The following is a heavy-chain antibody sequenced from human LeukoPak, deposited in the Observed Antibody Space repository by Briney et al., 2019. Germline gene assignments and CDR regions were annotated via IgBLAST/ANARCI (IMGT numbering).Heavy chain of an antibody. J-gene: IGHJ6*02. CDR3: ARGSYSHYYYGMDV. D-gene: IGHD1-26*01. CDR2: IYSGGST. Sequence: GGSLRLSCAASGFTVSSNYMSWVRQAPGKGLEWVSVIYSGGSTYYADSVKGRFTISRDNSKNTLYPQMNSLRAEDTAVYYCARGSYSHYYYGMDVWGQGTTVTVSS. V-gene: IGHV3-53*01. CDR1: GFTVSSNY.